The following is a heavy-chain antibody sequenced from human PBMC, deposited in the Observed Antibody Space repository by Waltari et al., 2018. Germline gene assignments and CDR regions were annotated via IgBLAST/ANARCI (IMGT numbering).Heavy chain of an antibody. V-gene: IGHV4-39*01. CDR3: ARPGDSSSWRDFQH. D-gene: IGHD6-13*01. Sequence: QLQLQESGPGLVKPSETLSLTCTVSGGSISSSSYYWGWIRQPPGKELEWIGSIDYSGDTYYNPSLNSRVTISVDTSKNQCSLKLSSVTAADTAVYDCARPGDSSSWRDFQHWGQGTLVTVSS. CDR1: GGSISSSSYY. CDR2: IDYSGDT. J-gene: IGHJ1*01.